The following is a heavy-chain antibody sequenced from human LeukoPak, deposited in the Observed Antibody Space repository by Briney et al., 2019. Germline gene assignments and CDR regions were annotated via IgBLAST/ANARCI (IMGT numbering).Heavy chain of an antibody. J-gene: IGHJ6*03. V-gene: IGHV3-30*02. CDR2: IRYDGSYK. CDR3: AKDTDRLRYFELVMSMDV. CDR1: GFTISSYG. D-gene: IGHD3-9*01. Sequence: GGSLRLSCVVSGFTISSYGMHWVRQAPGKGLEWVAFIRYDGSYKKYADSVKGRFTISRDNSKNTLYLQMNSLRAEDTAVYYCAKDTDRLRYFELVMSMDVWGKGTTVTISS.